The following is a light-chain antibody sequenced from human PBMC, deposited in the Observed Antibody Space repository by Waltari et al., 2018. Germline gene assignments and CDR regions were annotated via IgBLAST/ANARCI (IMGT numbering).Light chain of an antibody. CDR2: GAS. CDR1: QTVSTF. Sequence: DIQMTQSPSSLSASVGDRVTITCRASQTVSTFLNWYQQKPGKAPALLIYGASSLRSGVPSRFSGSGSGTDFTLTISSLQPEDFATYFCQQSYSSPLTFGAGTKVEI. J-gene: IGKJ4*01. CDR3: QQSYSSPLT. V-gene: IGKV1-39*01.